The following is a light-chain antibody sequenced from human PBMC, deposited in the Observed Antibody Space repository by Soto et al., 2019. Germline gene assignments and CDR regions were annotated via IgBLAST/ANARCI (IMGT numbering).Light chain of an antibody. V-gene: IGKV3-20*01. CDR1: QTGSNSY. CDR2: FVY. J-gene: IGKJ1*01. CDR3: QHYGYSQWT. Sequence: IFLTQSPGTLSLSPGERATLSCRASQTGSNSYLAWYQHKSGQAPRLLIFFVYTRASGIPDRFSGSGSGTEFTLTITRLEPEDSAVYFCQHYGYSQWTFGQGTKVEI.